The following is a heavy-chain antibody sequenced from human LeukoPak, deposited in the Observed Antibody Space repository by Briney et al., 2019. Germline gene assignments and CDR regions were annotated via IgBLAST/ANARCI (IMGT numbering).Heavy chain of an antibody. CDR1: GGSISSSSYY. CDR2: IYYSGST. J-gene: IGHJ4*02. V-gene: IGHV4-39*07. D-gene: IGHD2-2*01. Sequence: SETLSLTCTVSGGSISSSSYYWGWIRQPPGKGLEWIGSIYYSGSTYYNPSLKSRVTISVDTSKNQFSLKLSSVTAADTAVYYCASSEAELLSLDYWGQGTLVTVSS. CDR3: ASSEAELLSLDY.